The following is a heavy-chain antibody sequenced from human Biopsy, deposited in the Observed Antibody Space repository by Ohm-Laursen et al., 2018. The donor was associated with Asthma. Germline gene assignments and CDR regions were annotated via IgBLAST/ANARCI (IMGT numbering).Heavy chain of an antibody. D-gene: IGHD3-22*01. CDR2: IYYSRST. CDR3: ARAQDYYDSGGYYRSFDY. Sequence: SQTLSLTCTVSYRSNTSGGYFWTWIRQHPGKGLELIGLIYYSRSTYYNPSLKSRVSISIDTSKNQFSLKMSRVTAADTAVYYCARAQDYYDSGGYYRSFDYWGQGTLVTVSS. J-gene: IGHJ4*02. CDR1: YRSNTSGGYF. V-gene: IGHV4-31*03.